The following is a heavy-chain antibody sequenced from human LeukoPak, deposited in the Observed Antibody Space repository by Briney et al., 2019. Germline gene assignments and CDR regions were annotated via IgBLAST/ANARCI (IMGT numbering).Heavy chain of an antibody. V-gene: IGHV3-9*01. Sequence: PGRSLRLSCVASGSTIDEYAMHLVRQAPGKGLQWVSGINWISDFVAYADSVMGRFIISRDNARNTVYLEMNSLRTDDTAIYFRSKGSGSPRGFNWFDPWGQGTVVTVSS. CDR2: INWISDFV. CDR1: GSTIDEYA. J-gene: IGHJ5*02. CDR3: SKGSGSPRGFNWFDP.